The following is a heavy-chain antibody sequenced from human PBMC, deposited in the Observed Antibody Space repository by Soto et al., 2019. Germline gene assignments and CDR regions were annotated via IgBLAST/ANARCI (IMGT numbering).Heavy chain of an antibody. V-gene: IGHV3-23*01. J-gene: IGHJ3*01. D-gene: IGHD4-17*01. Sequence: GGSLRLSCVASGFTFSSYAMSWVRQVPGKGLEWVSTISDAAGSAYYVDSVKGRFTISRDNSKKTLYLQMNSLRAEDSAVYYCARPYGGKIGDAPDLWGPGTMVTVSS. CDR1: GFTFSSYA. CDR3: ARPYGGKIGDAPDL. CDR2: ISDAAGSA.